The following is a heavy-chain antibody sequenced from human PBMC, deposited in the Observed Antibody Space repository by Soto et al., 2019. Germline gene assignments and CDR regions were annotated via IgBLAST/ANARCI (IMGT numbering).Heavy chain of an antibody. CDR3: AKDSYSSSWKGGYFKH. CDR1: GFNFSSXG. V-gene: IGHV3-30*18. CDR2: ISYDGSNK. Sequence: LXLXCAASGFNFSSXGMHWVRHAPGKGLEWVAVISYDGSNKYYADSVKGRFTISRDNSKKTLYLQMNSVRADYTAVYYCAKDSYSSSWKGGYFKHWGQGTLLTVSP. J-gene: IGHJ1*01. D-gene: IGHD6-13*01.